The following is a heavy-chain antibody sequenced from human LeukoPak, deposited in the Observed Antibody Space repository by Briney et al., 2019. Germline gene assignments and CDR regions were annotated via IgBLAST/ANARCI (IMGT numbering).Heavy chain of an antibody. CDR2: IYTSGST. CDR3: ARDLRRCSSTSRYGDWFDP. Sequence: SETLSLTCTVSGGSISSYCWSWIRQPAGKGLEWIGRIYTSGSTNYNPSLKSRVTMSVDTSKNQFSLKLSSVTAADTAVYYCARDLRRCSSTSRYGDWFDPWGQGTLVTVSS. D-gene: IGHD2-2*01. CDR1: GGSISSYC. V-gene: IGHV4-4*07. J-gene: IGHJ5*02.